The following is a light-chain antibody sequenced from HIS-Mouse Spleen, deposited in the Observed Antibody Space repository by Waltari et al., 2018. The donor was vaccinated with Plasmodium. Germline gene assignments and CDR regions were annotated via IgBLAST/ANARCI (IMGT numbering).Light chain of an antibody. V-gene: IGKV3D-7*01. CDR3: QQDYNLLT. Sequence: IVMTQSPATLSLSPGEKPTPSCRASQIVSSSYLSWYQQKPGQAPRLLIYGASTRATGIPARFSGSGSGTDFTLTISSLQPEDFAVYYCQQDYNLLTFGGGTKVEIK. J-gene: IGKJ4*01. CDR1: QIVSSSY. CDR2: GAS.